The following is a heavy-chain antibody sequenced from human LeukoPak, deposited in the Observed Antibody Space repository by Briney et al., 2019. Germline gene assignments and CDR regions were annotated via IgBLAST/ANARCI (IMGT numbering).Heavy chain of an antibody. D-gene: IGHD3-10*01. Sequence: KPGGSLRLSCAASGFTFSSYEMNWVRQAPGKGLEWVSYISSSGSTIYYADSVKGRFTISRDNAKNTLYLQMNSLRAEDTAVYYCTTWGWFVSYYMDVWGKGTTVTVSS. CDR2: ISSSGSTI. J-gene: IGHJ6*03. CDR3: TTWGWFVSYYMDV. V-gene: IGHV3-48*03. CDR1: GFTFSSYE.